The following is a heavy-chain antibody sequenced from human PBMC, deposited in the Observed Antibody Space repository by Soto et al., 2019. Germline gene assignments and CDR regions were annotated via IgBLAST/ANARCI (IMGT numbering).Heavy chain of an antibody. D-gene: IGHD3-3*01. Sequence: QVQLVESGGGVVQPGTSLRLTCDVSGFSITSSGMHWVRQAPGKGLEWVAVISYDGKRKYYADSVKGRFTISRDNSKNTLYLQMNSLRPEDTAVFYCVKDRGFYLDAFDMWGPGAKVTVSS. J-gene: IGHJ3*02. CDR1: GFSITSSG. CDR3: VKDRGFYLDAFDM. V-gene: IGHV3-30*18. CDR2: ISYDGKRK.